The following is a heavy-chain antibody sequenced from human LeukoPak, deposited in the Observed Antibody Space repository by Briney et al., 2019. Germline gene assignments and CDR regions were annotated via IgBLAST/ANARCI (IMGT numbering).Heavy chain of an antibody. Sequence: PSETLSLTCAVYGGSFSGYYWSWIRQPPGKGLEWIGEINHSGSTNYNPSLKSRVTISVDTSKNQFSLKLSSVTAADTAVYYCARVTWGGRAEYDFDIWGQGTMVTVSS. CDR2: INHSGST. D-gene: IGHD3-16*01. CDR1: GGSFSGYY. J-gene: IGHJ3*02. CDR3: ARVTWGGRAEYDFDI. V-gene: IGHV4-34*01.